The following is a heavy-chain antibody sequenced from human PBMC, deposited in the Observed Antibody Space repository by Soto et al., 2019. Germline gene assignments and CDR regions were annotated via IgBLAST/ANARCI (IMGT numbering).Heavy chain of an antibody. J-gene: IGHJ4*02. D-gene: IGHD3-22*01. V-gene: IGHV4-4*02. CDR1: SGSIGNENW. CDR3: ARGFYDARGYSAPFDS. CDR2: IYHTGST. Sequence: SETLSLTCAVSSGSIGNENWWTWVRQSPGKGLEGIGEIYHTGSTNYNPSLKSRVTMSTDTSKNQVSLELRSMTAADSALYYCARGFYDARGYSAPFDSWGQGTQVTVSS.